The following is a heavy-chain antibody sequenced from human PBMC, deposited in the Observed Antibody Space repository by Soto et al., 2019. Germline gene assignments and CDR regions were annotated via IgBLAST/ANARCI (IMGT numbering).Heavy chain of an antibody. CDR3: ARGRTTVVTRYYYGMDV. J-gene: IGHJ6*02. Sequence: PSETLSLTCTVSGGSISSGGYYWSWIRQHPGKGLEWIGYIYYSGSTYYNPSLKSRVTISVDTSKNQFSLKLSSVTAADTAVYYCARGRTTVVTRYYYGMDVWGQGTTVTVSS. D-gene: IGHD4-17*01. CDR1: GGSISSGGYY. V-gene: IGHV4-31*03. CDR2: IYYSGST.